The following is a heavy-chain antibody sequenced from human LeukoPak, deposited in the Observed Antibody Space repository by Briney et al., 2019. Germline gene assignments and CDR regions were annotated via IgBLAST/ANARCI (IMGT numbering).Heavy chain of an antibody. CDR1: GYTLTELS. CDR2: FDPEDGET. V-gene: IGHV1-24*01. Sequence: ASVKVSCKVSGYTLTELSIHWVRQAPGKGLEWMGGFDPEDGETIYAQKFQGRVTMTEDTSTDTAYMELSSLRSEDTAVYYCATWSSSSSYYYYYYYMDVWGKGTTVTVSS. J-gene: IGHJ6*03. D-gene: IGHD6-6*01. CDR3: ATWSSSSSYYYYYYYMDV.